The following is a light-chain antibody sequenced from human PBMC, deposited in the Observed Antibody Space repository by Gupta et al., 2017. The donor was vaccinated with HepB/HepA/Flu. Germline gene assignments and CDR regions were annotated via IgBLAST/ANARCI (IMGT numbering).Light chain of an antibody. J-gene: IGKJ5*01. Sequence: DIQMHQPPSSVSASVGDRVTITCRANQGSSSWLAWYQQKPGKATKLLIYHASRVQSGVPSSCSGSGSGTDFTLTISRLQPEDFATYYYQHTSSFPITFGQGTQVDIK. CDR3: QHTSSFPIT. V-gene: IGKV1-12*01. CDR2: HAS. CDR1: QGSSSW.